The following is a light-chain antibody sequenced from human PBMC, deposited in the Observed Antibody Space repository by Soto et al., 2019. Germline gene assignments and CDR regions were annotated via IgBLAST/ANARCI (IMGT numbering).Light chain of an antibody. CDR1: RSDVGGYQD. CDR3: GPYTATSSLYV. V-gene: IGLV2-14*03. CDR2: DVN. Sequence: QSALTQPASVSGSHGQSITISCTGTRSDVGGYQDVSWYQQHPGKAPKLIMYDVNNRPSGISNRFSGSKSGNTASLNISGFQAEDEADYYCGPYTATSSLYVLGGGTKVTVL. J-gene: IGLJ1*01.